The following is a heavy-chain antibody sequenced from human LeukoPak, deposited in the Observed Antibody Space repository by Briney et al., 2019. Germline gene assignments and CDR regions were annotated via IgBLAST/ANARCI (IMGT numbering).Heavy chain of an antibody. D-gene: IGHD2-21*02. CDR3: ARVRRRLVVTAIRDAFDI. J-gene: IGHJ3*02. V-gene: IGHV4-34*01. Sequence: SETLSLTCAVYGGSFSGYYWSWIRQPPGKGLEWIGEINHSGSTNYNPSLKSRVTISVDTSKNQFSLKLSSVTAADTAVYYCARVRRRLVVTAIRDAFDIWGQGTMVTVSS. CDR1: GGSFSGYY. CDR2: INHSGST.